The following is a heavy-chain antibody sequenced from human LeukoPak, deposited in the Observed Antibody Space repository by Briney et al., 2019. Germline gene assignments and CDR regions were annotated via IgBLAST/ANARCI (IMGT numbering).Heavy chain of an antibody. Sequence: PGGSLRLSCAASGVTFSNYSMNWVRQAPGKGLEWVAVISYDGSNKYYADSVKGRFTISRDNSKNTLYLQMNSLRAEDTAVYYCARAEFFQFLEWFHDAFDIWGQGTMVTVSS. CDR1: GVTFSNYS. V-gene: IGHV3-30*03. CDR2: ISYDGSNK. J-gene: IGHJ3*02. D-gene: IGHD3-3*01. CDR3: ARAEFFQFLEWFHDAFDI.